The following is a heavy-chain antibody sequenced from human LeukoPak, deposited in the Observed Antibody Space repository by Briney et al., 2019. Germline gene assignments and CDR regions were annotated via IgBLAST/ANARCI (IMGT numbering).Heavy chain of an antibody. D-gene: IGHD6-19*01. Sequence: SETLSLTCAVYGGSFSGYYWSWIRQPPGKGLEWIGEINHSGSTNYNPSLKSRVTISVDTSKNQFSLKLSSVTAADTAVYYCARRLDHFDYWGQGTLVTVSS. CDR2: INHSGST. CDR3: ARRLDHFDY. V-gene: IGHV4-34*01. CDR1: GGSFSGYY. J-gene: IGHJ4*02.